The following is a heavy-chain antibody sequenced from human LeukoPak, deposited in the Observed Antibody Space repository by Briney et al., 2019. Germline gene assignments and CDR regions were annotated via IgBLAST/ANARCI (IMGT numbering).Heavy chain of an antibody. J-gene: IGHJ6*02. Sequence: SVKVSCKASGGTFSSYAISWVRQAPGQGLEWMGRIIPILGIANYAQKFQGRVTTTADKSTSTAYMELSSLRSEDTAVYYCAREYCGGDCYFYYYYYGMDVWGQGTTVTVSS. CDR3: AREYCGGDCYFYYYYYGMDV. CDR1: GGTFSSYA. CDR2: IIPILGIA. V-gene: IGHV1-69*04. D-gene: IGHD2-21*02.